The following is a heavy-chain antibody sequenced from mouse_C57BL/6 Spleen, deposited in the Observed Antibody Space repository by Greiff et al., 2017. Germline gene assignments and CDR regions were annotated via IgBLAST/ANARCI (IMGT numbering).Heavy chain of an antibody. CDR3: ARRLYGSSSYYAMDY. CDR1: GFTFSDYG. J-gene: IGHJ4*01. CDR2: ISSGSSTI. D-gene: IGHD1-1*01. V-gene: IGHV5-17*01. Sequence: EVHLVESGGGLVKPGGSLKLSCAASGFTFSDYGMHWVRQAPEKGLEWVAYISSGSSTIYYADTVKGRFPISRDNAKNTLFLQMTSLRSEDTAMYYCARRLYGSSSYYAMDYWGQGTSVTVSS.